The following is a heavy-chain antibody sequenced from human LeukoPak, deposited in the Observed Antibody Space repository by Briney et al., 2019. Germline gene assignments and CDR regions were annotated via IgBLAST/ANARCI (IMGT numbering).Heavy chain of an antibody. CDR3: AKDGGYSSSWNGFDY. CDR2: ISYDGSNK. CDR1: GXTFSSYG. J-gene: IGHJ4*02. D-gene: IGHD6-13*01. V-gene: IGHV3-30*18. Sequence: PGGSLRLSCAASGXTFSSYGMHWVRQAPGKGLEWVAVISYDGSNKYYADPVKGRFTISRDNSKNTLYLQMNSLRAEDTAVYYCAKDGGYSSSWNGFDYWGQGTLVTVSS.